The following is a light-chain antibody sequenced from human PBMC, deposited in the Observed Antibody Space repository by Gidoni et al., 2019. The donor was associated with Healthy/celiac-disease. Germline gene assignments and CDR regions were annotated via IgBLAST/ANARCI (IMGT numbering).Light chain of an antibody. J-gene: IGKJ5*01. CDR3: QQYDNLPVT. CDR1: QDSSNY. CDR2: AAS. V-gene: IGKV1-33*01. Sequence: DIPMTQSTSSLSASVGDRVDITCQASQDSSNYFNWYQQKPGQAPKLLIYAASNLETGVPSRFSGSGSGTDFTFTISSLQPEDFATYYCQQYDNLPVTFGQGTRLEIK.